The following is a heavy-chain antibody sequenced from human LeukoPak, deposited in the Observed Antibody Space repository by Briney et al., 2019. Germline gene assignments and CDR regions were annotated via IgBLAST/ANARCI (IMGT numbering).Heavy chain of an antibody. CDR2: IKQEGSEK. D-gene: IGHD2-2*02. J-gene: IGHJ4*02. CDR1: GFTFSSYW. V-gene: IGHV3-7*01. CDR3: ARVPIVVVPAAILGYFDY. Sequence: PGGSLRLSCAASGFTFSSYWMSWVRQAPGKGLEWVANIKQEGSEKYYVDSVKGRFTISRDNAKNSLYLQMNSLRAEDTAVYYCARVPIVVVPAAILGYFDYWGQGTLVTVSS.